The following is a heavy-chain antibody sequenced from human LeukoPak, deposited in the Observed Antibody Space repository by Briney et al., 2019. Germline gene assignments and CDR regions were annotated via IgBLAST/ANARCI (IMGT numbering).Heavy chain of an antibody. J-gene: IGHJ6*03. CDR2: ITYAGSDK. Sequence: PGGSLRLSCAASAFTFSNYSMHWVRQAPGKGLEWVAFITYAGSDKYYGDSVKGRFTISRDNSKNTLYLQMNSLRSEDTAVYYCARGGPYCSGGSCYAYMDVWGKGTTVSVSS. CDR1: AFTFSNYS. D-gene: IGHD2-15*01. V-gene: IGHV3-30*04. CDR3: ARGGPYCSGGSCYAYMDV.